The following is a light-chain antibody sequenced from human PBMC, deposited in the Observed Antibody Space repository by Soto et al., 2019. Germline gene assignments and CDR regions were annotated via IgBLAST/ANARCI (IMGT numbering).Light chain of an antibody. J-gene: IGKJ4*01. CDR3: QQRSNWPLT. CDR1: QSVSSY. Sequence: DIVLTQSPATLPLSPGERATLSCRASQSVSSYLVWYQQKAGQAPRLLIYVASNRATGIPARFSGNGSGTDFTLTISSLEPEDFAVYFCQQRSNWPLTFGGGTKVEIK. CDR2: VAS. V-gene: IGKV3-11*01.